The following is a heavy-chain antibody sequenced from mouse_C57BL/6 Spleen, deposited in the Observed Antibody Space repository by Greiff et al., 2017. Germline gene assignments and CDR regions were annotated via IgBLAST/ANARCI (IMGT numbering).Heavy chain of an antibody. J-gene: IGHJ2*01. CDR2: INDDGSST. CDR3: ARDGGYLDY. CDR1: GFTFSDYY. Sequence: EVMLVESEGGLVQPGSSMKLSCTASGFTFSDYYMAWVRQVPEKGLEWVANINDDGSSTYYLASLKSRFIISRDNAKNILYLQMSSLKSEDTATYYCARDGGYLDYWGQGTTLTVSS. V-gene: IGHV5-16*01.